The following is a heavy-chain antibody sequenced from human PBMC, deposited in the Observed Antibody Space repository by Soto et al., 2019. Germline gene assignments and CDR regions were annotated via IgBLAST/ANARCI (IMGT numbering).Heavy chain of an antibody. D-gene: IGHD3-22*01. Sequence: GSVKVSCKASGYTLTSYDINWVRQATGQGLEWMGWMNRNTGNTAYTQKFQGRVTMTRNTSRSRAYMELSSLRSEDTAVYYCAFSRDYYDSSDYFAYSGQGSLVTASS. CDR3: AFSRDYYDSSDYFAY. J-gene: IGHJ4*02. V-gene: IGHV1-8*01. CDR2: MNRNTGNT. CDR1: GYTLTSYD.